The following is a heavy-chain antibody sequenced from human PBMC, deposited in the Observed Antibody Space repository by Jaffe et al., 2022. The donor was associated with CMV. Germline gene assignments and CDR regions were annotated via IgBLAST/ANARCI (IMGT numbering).Heavy chain of an antibody. J-gene: IGHJ6*02. CDR3: ARDPRELRFLEWLSGTYGMDV. CDR1: GFTFSDYY. V-gene: IGHV3-11*01. Sequence: QVQLVESGGGLVKPGGSLRLSCAASGFTFSDYYMSWIRQAPGKGLEWVSYISSSGSTIYYADSVKGRFTISRDNAKNSLYLQMNSLRAEDTAVYYCARDPRELRFLEWLSGTYGMDVWGQGTTVTVSS. CDR2: ISSSGSTI. D-gene: IGHD3-3*01.